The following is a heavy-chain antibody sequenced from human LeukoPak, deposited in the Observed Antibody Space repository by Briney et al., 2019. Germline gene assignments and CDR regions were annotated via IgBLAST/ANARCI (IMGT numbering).Heavy chain of an antibody. CDR3: ARNCSSTSCYRAFDI. J-gene: IGHJ3*02. Sequence: SETLSLTCTVSGYSISSGYYWGWIRPPPGKGLEWIGSIYHSGSTYYNPSLKSRVTISVDTSKNQFSLKLSSVTAADTAVYYCARNCSSTSCYRAFDIWGQGTMVTVSS. CDR2: IYHSGST. D-gene: IGHD2-2*01. CDR1: GYSISSGYY. V-gene: IGHV4-38-2*02.